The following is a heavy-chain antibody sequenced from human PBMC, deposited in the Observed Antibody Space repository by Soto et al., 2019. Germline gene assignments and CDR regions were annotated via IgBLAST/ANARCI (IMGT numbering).Heavy chain of an antibody. V-gene: IGHV3-21*01. Sequence: EVQVVESGGGLVKPGGSLRLSCAASGFIFSSYSMNWVRQAPGKGLEWVSSISGDSSYMYYADSVKGRVTISRDNAKNSLYLQMNSLRAEDTAVYYCARWDGNVVLDIWGQGTMVTVSS. J-gene: IGHJ3*02. CDR1: GFIFSSYS. D-gene: IGHD1-26*01. CDR3: ARWDGNVVLDI. CDR2: ISGDSSYM.